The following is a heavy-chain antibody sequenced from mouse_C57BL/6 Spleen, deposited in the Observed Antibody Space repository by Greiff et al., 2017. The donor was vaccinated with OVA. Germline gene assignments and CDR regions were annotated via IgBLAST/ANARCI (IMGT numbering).Heavy chain of an antibody. Sequence: QVQLQQPGAELVRPGSSVKLSCKASGYTFTSYWMDWVKQRPGQGLEWIGNIYPSDSETHYNQKFKDKATLTVDKSSSTAYMQLSSLTSEDSAVYYCARGGYYYGSSRLFDYWGQGTTLTVSS. CDR2: IYPSDSET. CDR3: ARGGYYYGSSRLFDY. D-gene: IGHD1-1*01. J-gene: IGHJ2*01. V-gene: IGHV1-61*01. CDR1: GYTFTSYW.